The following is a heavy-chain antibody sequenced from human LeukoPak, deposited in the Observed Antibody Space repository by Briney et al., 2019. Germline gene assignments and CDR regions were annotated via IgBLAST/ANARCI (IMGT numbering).Heavy chain of an antibody. V-gene: IGHV4-4*02. J-gene: IGHJ3*02. CDR2: VYHSGNT. CDR1: GGSISSSYW. D-gene: IGHD2-8*01. Sequence: SETLSLTCAVSGGSISSSYWWSWVRQPPGKGLEWIGEVYHSGNTNYNPSLKSRVTISVDKSKNQFSLNLSSVTAADTAVYYCARHRQYDADVFDIWGQGTMVTVSS. CDR3: ARHRQYDADVFDI.